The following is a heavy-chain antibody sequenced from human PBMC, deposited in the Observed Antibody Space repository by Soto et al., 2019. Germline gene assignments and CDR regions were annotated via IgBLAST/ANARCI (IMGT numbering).Heavy chain of an antibody. CDR3: AKVSRKGSAIDFDY. D-gene: IGHD3-10*01. V-gene: IGHV1-8*01. CDR1: GYTFSNYD. Sequence: QVQLVQSGAELKKPGDTVKVSCKASGYTFSNYDMNWVRQATGQGPEWIGWVHPNNGDTGYAQKFQGRVTLTTDISTTTAYMELTSLRSEDTAIYYCAKVSRKGSAIDFDYWGQGTLITVSS. CDR2: VHPNNGDT. J-gene: IGHJ4*02.